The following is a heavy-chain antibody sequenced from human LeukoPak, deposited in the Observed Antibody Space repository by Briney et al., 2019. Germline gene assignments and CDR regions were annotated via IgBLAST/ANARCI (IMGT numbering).Heavy chain of an antibody. CDR2: IRYDGSNK. CDR1: GFTFSSYG. Sequence: GGTLRLSCAASGFTFSSYGMHWVRQAPGKGLEWVAFIRYDGSNKYYADSVKGRFTISRDNSKNTLYLQMNSLRAEDTAVYYCAYYYGSGSYYSLFDYWGQGNLVTVSS. V-gene: IGHV3-30*02. D-gene: IGHD3-10*01. J-gene: IGHJ4*02. CDR3: AYYYGSGSYYSLFDY.